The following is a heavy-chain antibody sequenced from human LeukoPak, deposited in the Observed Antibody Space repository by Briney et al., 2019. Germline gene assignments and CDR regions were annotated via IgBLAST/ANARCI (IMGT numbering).Heavy chain of an antibody. V-gene: IGHV3-7*01. CDR2: INQDGTEK. J-gene: IGHJ5*01. CDR1: GFTFSNAW. D-gene: IGHD2-15*01. CDR3: AREGCSGGSCYHNWFDS. Sequence: GGSLRLSCAASGFTFSNAWMSWVRQAPGKGLEWVANINQDGTEKYYVDSLKGRFTISRDNAKTSLYLQMNSLRVEDTAVYYCAREGCSGGSCYHNWFDSWGQGTLVTVCS.